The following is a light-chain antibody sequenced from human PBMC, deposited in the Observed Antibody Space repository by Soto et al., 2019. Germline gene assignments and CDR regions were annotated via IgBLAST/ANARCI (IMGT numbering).Light chain of an antibody. Sequence: DIQMTQSPSTLSASVGDRVTITCRASQNLNNWLAWFQQKPGKAPTLLIYKASGLESGVPSRFSGSESGTEFTLTISSLQPDDFSTYYCQQYNSYPWTFGQGTKVEIK. CDR3: QQYNSYPWT. CDR1: QNLNNW. J-gene: IGKJ1*01. V-gene: IGKV1-5*03. CDR2: KAS.